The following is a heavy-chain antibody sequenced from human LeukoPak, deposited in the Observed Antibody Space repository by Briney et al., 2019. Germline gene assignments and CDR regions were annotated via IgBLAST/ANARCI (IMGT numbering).Heavy chain of an antibody. CDR3: ARSLYYYDSRDFDY. V-gene: IGHV3-33*01. D-gene: IGHD3-22*01. CDR1: GLTFRNYG. J-gene: IGHJ4*02. Sequence: GRSLRLSCAASGLTFRNYGMHWVRQAPGKGLEWVAVIWYDGSNQYYVDSVKGRFTVSRDNAKNTLYLQMNSLRAEDTAVYYCARSLYYYDSRDFDYWGQGTLVTVSS. CDR2: IWYDGSNQ.